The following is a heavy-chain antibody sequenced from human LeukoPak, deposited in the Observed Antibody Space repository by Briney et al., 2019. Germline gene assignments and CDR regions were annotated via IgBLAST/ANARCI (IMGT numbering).Heavy chain of an antibody. CDR1: GFIFSNYY. CDR3: ARDREEIYYFDY. J-gene: IGHJ4*02. V-gene: IGHV3-30*02. Sequence: GGSLRLSCAASGFIFSNYYLNWVRQAPGKGLEWVAFIRYDGSKKYYADSVKGRFTMSRDNSKNTLYLQMNSLRAEDTAVYFCARDREEIYYFDYWGQGTLVTVSS. D-gene: IGHD2/OR15-2a*01. CDR2: IRYDGSKK.